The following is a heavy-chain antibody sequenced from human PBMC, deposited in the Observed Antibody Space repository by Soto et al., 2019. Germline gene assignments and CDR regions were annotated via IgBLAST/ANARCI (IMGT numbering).Heavy chain of an antibody. D-gene: IGHD5-12*01. CDR1: GGSINTFY. Sequence: SETLSLTCTVSGGSINTFYWSWVRKPAGQGLEWIGRIFSSGSTSFNPSLESRVAMSVDTSKNHFSLNLSSVTAADMAVYYCAREGSYSAYNFAHGIQLWSFDFWGQGALVTVSS. V-gene: IGHV4-4*07. CDR2: IFSSGST. CDR3: AREGSYSAYNFAHGIQLWSFDF. J-gene: IGHJ4*02.